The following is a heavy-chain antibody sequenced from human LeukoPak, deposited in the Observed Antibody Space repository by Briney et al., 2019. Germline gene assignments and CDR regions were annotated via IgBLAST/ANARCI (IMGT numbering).Heavy chain of an antibody. CDR2: ISSSSSTI. V-gene: IGHV3-48*01. Sequence: SLRLSCAASGFTFSSYSMNWVRQAPGKGLEWVSYISSSSSTIYYVDSVKGRFAISRDNAKNSLYLQMNSLRAEDTAVYYCAKGGDYYYYYGMDVWGQGTTVTVSS. J-gene: IGHJ6*02. CDR1: GFTFSSYS. CDR3: AKGGDYYYYYGMDV.